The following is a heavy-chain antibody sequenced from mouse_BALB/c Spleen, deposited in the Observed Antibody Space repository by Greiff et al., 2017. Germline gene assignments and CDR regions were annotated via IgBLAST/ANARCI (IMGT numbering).Heavy chain of an antibody. J-gene: IGHJ4*01. Sequence: EVKLVESGGGLVQPGGSRKLSCAASGFTFSSFGMHWVRQAPEKGLEWVAYISSGSSTIYYADTVKGRFTISRDNPKNTLFLQMTRLRSEDTAMYYCARNYGYTYAMDYWGQGTSVTVSS. CDR3: ARNYGYTYAMDY. V-gene: IGHV5-17*02. D-gene: IGHD1-2*01. CDR1: GFTFSSFG. CDR2: ISSGSSTI.